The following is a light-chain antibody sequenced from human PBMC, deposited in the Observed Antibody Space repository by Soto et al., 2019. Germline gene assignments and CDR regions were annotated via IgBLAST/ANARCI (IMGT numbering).Light chain of an antibody. Sequence: EIVMTQSPATLSVSPGETATLSCRASRSVSSNLAWYQQRPGQAPRLLIYGASTRATDIPPRFSGSGSGTEFILTISSLQSEDFAVYYCQQYSNWPRTFGQGTKVDIK. CDR1: RSVSSN. CDR3: QQYSNWPRT. CDR2: GAS. J-gene: IGKJ1*01. V-gene: IGKV3-15*01.